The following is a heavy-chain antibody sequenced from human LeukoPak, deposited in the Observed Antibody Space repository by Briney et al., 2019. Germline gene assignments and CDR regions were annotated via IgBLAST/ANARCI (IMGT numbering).Heavy chain of an antibody. CDR2: IYYSGST. Sequence: SETLSLTCTVSGGSISSYYWSWIRQPPGKGLEGIGYIYYSGSTNYNPSLKSRVTISVDTSKNQFSLKLSSVTAADTAVYYCARSTVEGFGVILFDYWGQGTLVTVSS. V-gene: IGHV4-59*01. J-gene: IGHJ4*02. CDR3: ARSTVEGFGVILFDY. D-gene: IGHD3-10*01. CDR1: GGSISSYY.